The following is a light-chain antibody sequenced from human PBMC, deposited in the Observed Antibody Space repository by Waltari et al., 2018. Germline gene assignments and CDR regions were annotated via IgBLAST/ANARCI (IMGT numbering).Light chain of an antibody. V-gene: IGKV1-39*01. CDR1: QSISSY. CDR3: QQSYSTLVT. CDR2: AAS. Sequence: DIQMTQSPSSLSASVGDRVTITCRASQSISSYLNWYQQKPGKAPKLLIYAASSLQSGVPSGFSGSGSGTDFTLTISSLQPEDFATYYCQQSYSTLVTFGKGPRWKSN. J-gene: IGKJ1*01.